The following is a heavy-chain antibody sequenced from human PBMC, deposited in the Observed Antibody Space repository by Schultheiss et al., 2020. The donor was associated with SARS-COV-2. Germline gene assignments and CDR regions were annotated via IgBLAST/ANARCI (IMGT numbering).Heavy chain of an antibody. CDR2: IYSSGST. CDR1: GGSISSYY. V-gene: IGHV4-4*07. CDR3: AREEDCSSTSCYRWFDP. Sequence: SETLSLTCTVSGGSISSYYWSWIRQPAGKGLDWIGRIYSSGSTNYNPSLKSRVTISVDTSKNQFSLKLSSVTAADTAVYYCAREEDCSSTSCYRWFDPWGQGTLVTVSS. D-gene: IGHD2-2*01. J-gene: IGHJ5*02.